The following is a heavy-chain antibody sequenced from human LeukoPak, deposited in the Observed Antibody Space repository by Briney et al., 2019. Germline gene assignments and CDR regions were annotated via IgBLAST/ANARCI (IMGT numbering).Heavy chain of an antibody. D-gene: IGHD3-3*01. Sequence: GRSLRLSCAASAFTFSNYATHWVRRAPGEGLEWVGMIWYDGSNENYADSVRGRFAISRDNVKNTLYLQMSSLRAKDTAVYYCARGERVNLWIFEGYDYWGRGTLVTVSS. V-gene: IGHV3-33*01. CDR1: AFTFSNYA. CDR3: ARGERVNLWIFEGYDY. J-gene: IGHJ4*02. CDR2: IWYDGSNE.